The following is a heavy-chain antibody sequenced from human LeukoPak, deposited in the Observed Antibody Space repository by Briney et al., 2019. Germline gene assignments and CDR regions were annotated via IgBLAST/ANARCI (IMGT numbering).Heavy chain of an antibody. D-gene: IGHD1-26*01. CDR1: GGSISSGTYY. V-gene: IGHV4-61*02. Sequence: TSETLSLTCTVSGGSISSGTYYWSWVRQPAGKGLEWIGRIYTSGSTNYTPSLKSRVTISVDTSKNQFSLKLSSVTAADTAVYYCARDHRWELALDYWGQGTLVTVSS. J-gene: IGHJ4*02. CDR2: IYTSGST. CDR3: ARDHRWELALDY.